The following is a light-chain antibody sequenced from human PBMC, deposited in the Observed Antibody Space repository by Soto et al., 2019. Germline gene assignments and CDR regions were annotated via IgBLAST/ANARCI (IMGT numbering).Light chain of an antibody. CDR2: GAS. CDR1: QSVSSSY. J-gene: IGKJ1*01. CDR3: QQYGSSPTT. V-gene: IGKV3-20*01. Sequence: EIVLTQSPGTLSLSPGERATLSCRASQSVSSSYLAWYHQKPGQAPRLLIYGASSSATGIPDRFSGSGSGTDFTLTLSRLEPEDFAVYYCQQYGSSPTTFGQGTKVEIK.